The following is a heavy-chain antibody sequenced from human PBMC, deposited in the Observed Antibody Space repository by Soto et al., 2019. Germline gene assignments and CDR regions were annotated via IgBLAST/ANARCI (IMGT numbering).Heavy chain of an antibody. D-gene: IGHD2-8*02. CDR1: GFTFSSYG. Sequence: QVQLVESGGGVVQPGRSPRLSCAASGFTFSSYGMHWVRQAPGKGLEWVAVISKDGSVKYYADSVKGRFTISRDNSQNTLYLQMNSLGAEDTAVYYCTGEVASGYWGQGTLVTVSS. CDR2: ISKDGSVK. J-gene: IGHJ4*02. V-gene: IGHV3-30*03. CDR3: TGEVASGY.